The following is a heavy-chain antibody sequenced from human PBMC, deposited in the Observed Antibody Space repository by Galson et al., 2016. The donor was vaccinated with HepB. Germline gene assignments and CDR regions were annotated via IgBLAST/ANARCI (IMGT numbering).Heavy chain of an antibody. J-gene: IGHJ5*02. Sequence: TLSLTCTVSGASITSGGYHWSWIRQHPEKGLEWIGYIYYSGSTYYNPSLKSRVTISVDTSKNQFSLKLSSVTAADTAVYYCARMSGGNLRFDPWGQGTLVTVSS. D-gene: IGHD4-23*01. CDR2: IYYSGST. CDR1: GASITSGGYH. V-gene: IGHV4-31*03. CDR3: ARMSGGNLRFDP.